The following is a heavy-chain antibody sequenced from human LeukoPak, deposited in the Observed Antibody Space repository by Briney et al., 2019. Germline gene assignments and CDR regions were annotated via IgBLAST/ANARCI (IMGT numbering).Heavy chain of an antibody. V-gene: IGHV3-53*05. D-gene: IGHD6-6*01. CDR2: IYSGGST. Sequence: PGGSLRLSCAASGFTVSSNYMSWVRQAPGKGLEWVSVIYSGGSTYYADSVKGRFTISRDNSKNTLYLQMNSLRAEDTAVYYCARDGYSSSSGFDYWGQGTLVTVSS. CDR1: GFTVSSNY. CDR3: ARDGYSSSSGFDY. J-gene: IGHJ4*02.